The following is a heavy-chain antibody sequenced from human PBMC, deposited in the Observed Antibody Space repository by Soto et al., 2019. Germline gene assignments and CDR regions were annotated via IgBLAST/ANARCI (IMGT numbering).Heavy chain of an antibody. CDR2: INHSGST. J-gene: IGHJ5*02. CDR3: ARGEQYYDFWSGYSFNWFDP. Sequence: PSETLSLTCAVYGGSFSGYYWSWIRQPPGKGLEWIGEINHSGSTNYNPSLKSRVTISVDTSKNQFSLKLSSVTAADTAVYYCARGEQYYDFWSGYSFNWFDPWGQGTLVTVSS. D-gene: IGHD3-3*01. CDR1: GGSFSGYY. V-gene: IGHV4-34*01.